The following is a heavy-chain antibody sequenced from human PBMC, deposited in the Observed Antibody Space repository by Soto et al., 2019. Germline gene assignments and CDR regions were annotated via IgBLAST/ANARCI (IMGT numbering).Heavy chain of an antibody. V-gene: IGHV3-30-3*01. CDR2: ISYDGSNK. CDR3: ASYYYRFNSGYGFTMDV. Sequence: QVQLVESGGGMVQPGRSLRLSCAASGFTFSSYAMHWVRQAPGKGLEWVAVISYDGSNKYYADSVKGRFTISRDNSKNTPYLQINISRAVDPTAYYCASYYYRFNSGYGFTMDVWGQGTTVTVSS. J-gene: IGHJ6*02. D-gene: IGHD5-12*01. CDR1: GFTFSSYA.